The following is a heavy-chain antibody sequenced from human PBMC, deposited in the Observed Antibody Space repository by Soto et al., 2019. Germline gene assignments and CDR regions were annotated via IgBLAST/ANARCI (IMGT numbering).Heavy chain of an antibody. J-gene: IGHJ4*02. V-gene: IGHV3-33*01. Sequence: QVQLVESGGGVVQPGRSLRLFCAASGFTFSSYGMHWVRQAPGKGLEWVAVIWYDGSNKYYADSVKGRFTISRDNSKNTLYLQMNSLRAEDTAVYYCARDLNRGSGWYLGSYYFDYWGQGTLVTVSS. CDR3: ARDLNRGSGWYLGSYYFDY. D-gene: IGHD6-19*01. CDR2: IWYDGSNK. CDR1: GFTFSSYG.